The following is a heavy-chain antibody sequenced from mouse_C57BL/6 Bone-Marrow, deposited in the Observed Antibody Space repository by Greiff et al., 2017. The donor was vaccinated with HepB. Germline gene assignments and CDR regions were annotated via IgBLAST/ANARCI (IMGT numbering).Heavy chain of an antibody. J-gene: IGHJ3*01. D-gene: IGHD1-1*01. CDR2: IYPGSGST. V-gene: IGHV1-55*01. CDR3: ARGDYYGSRRTWFAY. CDR1: GYTFTSYW. Sequence: VQLQQSGAELVKPGASVKMSCKASGYTFTSYWITWVKQRPGQGLEWIGDIYPGSGSTNYNEKFKSKATLTVDTSSSTAYMQLSSLTSEDSAVYYCARGDYYGSRRTWFAYWGQGTLVTVSA.